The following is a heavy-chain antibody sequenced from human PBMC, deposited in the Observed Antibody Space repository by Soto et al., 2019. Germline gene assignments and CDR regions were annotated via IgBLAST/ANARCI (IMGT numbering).Heavy chain of an antibody. CDR2: SRNRANSYTT. V-gene: IGHV3-72*01. D-gene: IGHD2-21*02. CDR1: GFTLSDHY. CDR3: ARDINADCGGDCPSDY. Sequence: EVQLVESGGGLVQPGGSLRLSCAASGFTLSDHYMAWVRQAPGKGLEWVGRSRNRANSYTTEYAASVKGRFTISRDDSKNKLYLQMKSLKTEDTAVYYCARDINADCGGDCPSDYWGQGTLVTVSS. J-gene: IGHJ4*02.